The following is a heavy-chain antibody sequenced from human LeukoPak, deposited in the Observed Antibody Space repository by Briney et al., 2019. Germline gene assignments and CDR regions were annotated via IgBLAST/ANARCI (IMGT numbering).Heavy chain of an antibody. J-gene: IGHJ4*02. V-gene: IGHV3-7*01. CDR2: IKPDGSEK. Sequence: GGSLRLSCAGSGFTFRDYWMSWLRQAPGKGPEWVAHIKPDGSEKYYVDSVKGRFIISRDDAKNSLYLQMNSLRAEDTAVYYCARDYGRSPPTNFDYWGQGTLVTVSS. CDR1: GFTFRDYW. CDR3: ARDYGRSPPTNFDY. D-gene: IGHD4-17*01.